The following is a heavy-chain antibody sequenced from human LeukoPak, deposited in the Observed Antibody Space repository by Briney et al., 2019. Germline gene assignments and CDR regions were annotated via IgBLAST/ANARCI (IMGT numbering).Heavy chain of an antibody. CDR2: ISGSGATT. D-gene: IGHD3-22*01. CDR1: GFTFSSYA. V-gene: IGHV3-23*01. J-gene: IGHJ4*02. CDR3: AKHSSGYYYFDY. Sequence: GGSLRLSCAASGFTFSSYAMSWVRQAPGKGLEWVSSISGSGATTYSADSVKGRFTISRDNSKNTLYLQMDSLRAEDTAIYYCAKHSSGYYYFDYWGQGTLVTVSS.